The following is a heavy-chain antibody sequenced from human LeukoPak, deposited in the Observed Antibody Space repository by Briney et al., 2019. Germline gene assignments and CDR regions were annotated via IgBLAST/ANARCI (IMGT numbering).Heavy chain of an antibody. CDR1: GFVFTTYT. CDR3: VKDFGRIRGTPDS. Sequence: GGSLRLSCSASGFVFTTYTMYWVRQAPGKGPEYVSTISGSGNGFSIYYADSVKGRFTISRDDSKSILYLQMNGLRSEDTAVYYCVKDFGRIRGTPDSWGQGTLVTVPS. CDR2: ISGSGNGFSI. J-gene: IGHJ4*02. D-gene: IGHD1-26*01. V-gene: IGHV3-64D*06.